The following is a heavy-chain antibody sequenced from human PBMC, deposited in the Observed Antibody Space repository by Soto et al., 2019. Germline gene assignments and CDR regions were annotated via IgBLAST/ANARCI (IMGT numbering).Heavy chain of an antibody. CDR3: ARDFDVNTALDYWYFDL. D-gene: IGHD5-18*01. CDR1: GGSTSGNY. J-gene: IGHJ2*01. CDR2: IYSSGRG. Sequence: QVQLQESGPGPVKASETLSLTCTLSGGSTSGNYWSWIRQPAGKGLEWIGHIYSSGRGHYNPSLKRRVTMSVSTNHFSLKLNSVTAADTAVYYCARDFDVNTALDYWYFDLWGRGTLVTVSS. V-gene: IGHV4-4*07.